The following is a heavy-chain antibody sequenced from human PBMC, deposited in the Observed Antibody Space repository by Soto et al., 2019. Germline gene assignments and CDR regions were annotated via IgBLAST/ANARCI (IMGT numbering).Heavy chain of an antibody. Sequence: PGGSLRLSCAASGFTFSNAWMNWVRQAPGKGLEWVGRIKSKTDGGTTDYAAPVKGRFTISRDDSKNTLYLQMNSLKTEDTAVYYCTTDQQRSYYVYYYYGMDVWGQGTTVTVSS. CDR3: TTDQQRSYYVYYYYGMDV. D-gene: IGHD1-26*01. V-gene: IGHV3-15*07. CDR1: GFTFSNAW. CDR2: IKSKTDGGTT. J-gene: IGHJ6*02.